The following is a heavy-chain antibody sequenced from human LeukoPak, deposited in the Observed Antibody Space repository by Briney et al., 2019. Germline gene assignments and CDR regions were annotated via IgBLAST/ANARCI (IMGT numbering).Heavy chain of an antibody. CDR1: GFTFDDYA. J-gene: IGHJ4*02. CDR2: ISWNSGSI. V-gene: IGHV3-9*01. CDR3: AKDRSGSYSSFDC. Sequence: PGRSLRLSCAASGFTFDDYAMHWVRQAPGKGLEWVSGISWNSGSITYADSVKGRFTISRDNAKNSLYLQMNSLRAEDTALYYCAKDRSGSYSSFDCWGQGTLVTVSS. D-gene: IGHD1-26*01.